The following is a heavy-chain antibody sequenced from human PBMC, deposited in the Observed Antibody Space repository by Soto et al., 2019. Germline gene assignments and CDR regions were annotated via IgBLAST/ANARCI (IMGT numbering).Heavy chain of an antibody. V-gene: IGHV1-69*13. CDR3: AVDCSSTSCYKWDYYYGMDV. CDR2: IIPIFGTA. CDR1: GGTFSSYA. D-gene: IGHD2-2*02. J-gene: IGHJ6*02. Sequence: ASVKVSCKASGGTFSSYAISWVRQAPGQGLEWMGGIIPIFGTANYAQKFQGRVTITADESTSTAYMELSSLRSEDTAVYYCAVDCSSTSCYKWDYYYGMDVWGQGTTVTVSS.